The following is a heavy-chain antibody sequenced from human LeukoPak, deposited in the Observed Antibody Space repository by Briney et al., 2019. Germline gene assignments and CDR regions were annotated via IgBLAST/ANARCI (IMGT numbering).Heavy chain of an antibody. CDR3: ARVFSYGDFVDY. J-gene: IGHJ4*02. CDR2: IYYSGST. CDR1: GVSISSYY. Sequence: PSETLSLTCTVSGVSISSYYWSWLRQPPGKGLEWIGYIYYSGSTNYNPSLKSRVTISVDTSKNQFSLKLSSVTAADTAVYYCARVFSYGDFVDYWGQGTLVTVSS. D-gene: IGHD4-17*01. V-gene: IGHV4-59*01.